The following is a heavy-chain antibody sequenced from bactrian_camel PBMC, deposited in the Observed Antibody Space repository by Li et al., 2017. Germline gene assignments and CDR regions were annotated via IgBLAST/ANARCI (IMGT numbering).Heavy chain of an antibody. CDR1: GLIYKWVC. J-gene: IGHJ4*01. Sequence: HVQLVESGGGSVQAGGSLRLSCSASGLIYKWVCWGWFRQAPGTTREGVAGLGDDGSTSYAKFAEGRFTISLDHAKNTLYLQMNSLKPEDTAMYYCAAGEGLGGGSCATPESSYWGQGTQVTVS. CDR2: LGDDGST. CDR3: AAGEGLGGGSCATPESSY. D-gene: IGHD6*01. V-gene: IGHV3S55*01.